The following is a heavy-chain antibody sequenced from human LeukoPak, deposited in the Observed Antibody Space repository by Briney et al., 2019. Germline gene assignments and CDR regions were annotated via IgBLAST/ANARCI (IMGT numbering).Heavy chain of an antibody. CDR1: GFTFSSYA. D-gene: IGHD2-2*01. V-gene: IGHV3-23*01. J-gene: IGHJ3*02. Sequence: GGSLRLSCAASGFTFSSYAMSWVRQAPGKGLEWVSAISGSGGSTYYADSVKGRSTISRDNSKNTLYLQMNSLRAEDTAVYYCAKTRCYCSSTSCPDRDAFDIWGQGTMVTVSS. CDR2: ISGSGGST. CDR3: AKTRCYCSSTSCPDRDAFDI.